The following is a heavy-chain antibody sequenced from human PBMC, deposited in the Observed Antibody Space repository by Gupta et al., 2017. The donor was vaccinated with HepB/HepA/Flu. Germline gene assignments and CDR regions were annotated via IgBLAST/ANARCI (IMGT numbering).Heavy chain of an antibody. J-gene: IGHJ5*01. CDR3: VRSQDWTLGS. CDR2: INEDGSEK. D-gene: IGHD1-1*01. Sequence: EVQLVESGGTLVQPGGSLRLSCAASGFTFGSNWMAWVRQAAGKGLELVASINEDGSEKDYVGSVRGRFTISRDNAKNSLYLQMNSLRVDDTGVYYCVRSQDWTLGSWGQGTLVTVSS. CDR1: GFTFGSNW. V-gene: IGHV3-7*01.